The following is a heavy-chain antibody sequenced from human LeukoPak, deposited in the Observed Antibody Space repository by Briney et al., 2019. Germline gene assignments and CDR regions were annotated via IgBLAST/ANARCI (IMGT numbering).Heavy chain of an antibody. J-gene: IGHJ4*02. D-gene: IGHD3-9*01. CDR3: ARDDILTGYSDY. V-gene: IGHV4-39*07. Sequence: SETLSLTCTVSGGSISSYYWGWIRQPPGKGLEWIGSIYYSGSTYYNPSLKSRVTISVDTSKNQFSLKLSSVTAADTAVYYCARDDILTGYSDYWGQGTLVTVSS. CDR1: GGSISSYY. CDR2: IYYSGST.